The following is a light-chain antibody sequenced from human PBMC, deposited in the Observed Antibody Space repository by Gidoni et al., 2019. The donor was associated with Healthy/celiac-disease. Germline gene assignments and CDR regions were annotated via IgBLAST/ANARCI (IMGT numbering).Light chain of an antibody. CDR1: QSISSW. CDR2: KAS. V-gene: IGKV1-5*03. CDR3: QQYNSWYT. J-gene: IGKJ2*01. Sequence: DIQMTQSPSTLSASVGDRVTITCRASQSISSWLAWYQQKPGKAPKLLIYKASSLESGVPSRFSGSGSGTEFTLTISSLQPDDFATYYCQQYNSWYTFXQXTKLXIK.